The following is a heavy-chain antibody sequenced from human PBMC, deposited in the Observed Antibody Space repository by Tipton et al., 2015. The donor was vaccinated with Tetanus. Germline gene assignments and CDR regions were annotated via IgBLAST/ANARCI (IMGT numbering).Heavy chain of an antibody. D-gene: IGHD2-21*02. CDR1: GFTFDDYA. V-gene: IGHV3-21*01. Sequence: SLRLSCAASGFTFDDYAMHWVRQAPGKGLEWVSSISSSSSYIYYADSVKGRFTISRDNAKNSLYLQMNSLRAEDTAVYYCAIHCGGDCYSDGAFDIWGQGTMVTVSS. CDR3: AIHCGGDCYSDGAFDI. CDR2: ISSSSSYI. J-gene: IGHJ3*02.